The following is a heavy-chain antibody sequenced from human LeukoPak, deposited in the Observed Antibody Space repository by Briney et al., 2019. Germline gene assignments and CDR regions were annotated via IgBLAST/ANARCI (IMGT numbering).Heavy chain of an antibody. CDR2: IKQDGSEK. V-gene: IGHV3-7*01. J-gene: IGHJ6*04. CDR1: GFTFSSYW. CDR3: AELGITMIGGV. D-gene: IGHD3-10*02. Sequence: PGGSLRLSCAASGFTFSSYWMSWVRQAPGKGLEWVANIKQDGSEKYYVDSVKGRFTISRDNAKNSLYLQMNSLRAEDAAVYYCAELGITMIGGVWGKGTTVTISS.